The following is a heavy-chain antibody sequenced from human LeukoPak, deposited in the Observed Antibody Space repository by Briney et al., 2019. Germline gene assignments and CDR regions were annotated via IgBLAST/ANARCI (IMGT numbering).Heavy chain of an antibody. J-gene: IGHJ4*02. Sequence: GGSLRLSCAASGFTFSSYSMNWVRQAPGKGLEWVSSISSSSSYIYYADSVKGRFTISRDNAKNSLYLQMNSLRGEDTAAYYCARGYTYDGGDYFDYWGQGTLVTVSS. CDR3: ARGYTYDGGDYFDY. V-gene: IGHV3-21*01. CDR1: GFTFSSYS. D-gene: IGHD5-18*01. CDR2: ISSSSSYI.